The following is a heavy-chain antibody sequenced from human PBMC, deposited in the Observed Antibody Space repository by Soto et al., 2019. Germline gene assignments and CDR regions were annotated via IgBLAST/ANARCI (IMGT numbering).Heavy chain of an antibody. V-gene: IGHV1-69*06. Sequence: SVKVSCKAAGGAFSNHAISWVRQAPGQGLEWMGGIIPIFGTPMYAQEFKGRVTITADKSTSTAYMELSSLRSEDTAVYYCASVYYDSSGYYSDFDYWGQGTLVTVSS. CDR3: ASVYYDSSGYYSDFDY. CDR2: IIPIFGTP. D-gene: IGHD3-22*01. J-gene: IGHJ4*02. CDR1: GGAFSNHA.